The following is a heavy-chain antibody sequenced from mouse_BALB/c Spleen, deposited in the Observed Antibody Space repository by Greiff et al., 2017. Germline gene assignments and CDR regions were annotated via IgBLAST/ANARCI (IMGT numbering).Heavy chain of an antibody. Sequence: EVQVVESGGGLVQPGGSRKLSCAASGFTFSSFGMHWVRQAPEKGLEWVAYISSGSSTIYYADTVKGRFTISRDNPKNTLFLQMTSLRSEDTAMYYCARSGRYDEGYAMDYWGQGTSVTVSS. CDR2: ISSGSSTI. V-gene: IGHV5-17*02. CDR1: GFTFSSFG. J-gene: IGHJ4*01. CDR3: ARSGRYDEGYAMDY. D-gene: IGHD2-14*01.